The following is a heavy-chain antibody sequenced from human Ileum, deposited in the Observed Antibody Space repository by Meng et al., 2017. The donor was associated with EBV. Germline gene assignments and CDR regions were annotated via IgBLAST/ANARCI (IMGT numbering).Heavy chain of an antibody. CDR3: SRDLAGSDDY. D-gene: IGHD1-14*01. J-gene: IGHJ4*02. V-gene: IGHV3-74*03. Sequence: EVQRLESGGALVQPGGSLVLSCAASGFTFSSYWMHWVRQAPGKGLEWVSRTNENGATTTYADSVKGRFTISRDNAKNTLYLQMNSLRAEDTAVYYCSRDLAGSDDYWGQGTLVTVSS. CDR1: GFTFSSYW. CDR2: TNENGATT.